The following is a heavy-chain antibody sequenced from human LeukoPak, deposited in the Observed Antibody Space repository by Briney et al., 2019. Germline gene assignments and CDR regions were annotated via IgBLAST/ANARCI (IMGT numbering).Heavy chain of an antibody. CDR3: ASSTQSEGDVVVPAAAYFDY. CDR2: ISHSGST. J-gene: IGHJ4*02. D-gene: IGHD2-2*01. V-gene: IGHV4-34*01. CDR1: GGSFSGYY. Sequence: SETLSLTCAVYGGSFSGYYWSWIRQPPGKGLEWIGEISHSGSTNYNPSLKSRVTISVDTSKNQFSLKLSSVTAADTAVYYCASSTQSEGDVVVPAAAYFDYWGQGTLVTVSS.